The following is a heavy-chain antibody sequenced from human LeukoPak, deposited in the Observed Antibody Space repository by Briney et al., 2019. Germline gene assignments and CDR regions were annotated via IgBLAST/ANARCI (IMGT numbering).Heavy chain of an antibody. J-gene: IGHJ3*02. CDR2: INSDGSST. Sequence: PGGSLRLSCAASGFTFSSYWMHWVRQAPGKGLVWVSRINSDGSSTSYADSVKGRFTISRDNAKNTLYLQMNSLRAEDTAVYYCARDRYDSSGYYYTDIWGQGTMVTVSS. CDR1: GFTFSSYW. V-gene: IGHV3-74*01. CDR3: ARDRYDSSGYYYTDI. D-gene: IGHD3-22*01.